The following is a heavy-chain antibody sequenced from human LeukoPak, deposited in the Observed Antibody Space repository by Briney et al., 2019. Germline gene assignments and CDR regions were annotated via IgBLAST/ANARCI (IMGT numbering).Heavy chain of an antibody. V-gene: IGHV1-18*01. CDR3: ATYRAPLGYMDV. CDR2: ISAYNGNT. Sequence: ASVKVSCKASGYTFTSYGISWVRQAPGQGLEWMGWISAYNGNTNYAQKLQGRVTMTTDTSTSTAYMELRSLRSDDTAVYYCATYRAPLGYMDVWGKGTTVTVSS. J-gene: IGHJ6*03. CDR1: GYTFTSYG. D-gene: IGHD5-18*01.